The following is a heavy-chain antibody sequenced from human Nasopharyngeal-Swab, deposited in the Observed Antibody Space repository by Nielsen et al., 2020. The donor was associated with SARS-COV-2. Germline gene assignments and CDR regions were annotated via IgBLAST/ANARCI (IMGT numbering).Heavy chain of an antibody. CDR3: ARVALGSYLRGRGMDV. V-gene: IGHV4-59*13. CDR2: IYFSGST. Sequence: SETLSLTCTVSNGSINSYYWSWIRQPPGKGLEWIGHIYFSGSTSYNPSLKSRVTMSVDTSKNQFSLNLTSVTAADTAVYYCARVALGSYLRGRGMDVWGQGTTVTVSS. D-gene: IGHD3-16*02. CDR1: NGSINSYY. J-gene: IGHJ6*02.